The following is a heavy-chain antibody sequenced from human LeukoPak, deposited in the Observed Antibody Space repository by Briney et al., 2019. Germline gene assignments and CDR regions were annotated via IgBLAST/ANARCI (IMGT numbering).Heavy chain of an antibody. CDR1: GFTFSDYY. D-gene: IGHD3-10*01. V-gene: IGHV3-11*01. J-gene: IGHJ4*02. CDR2: ISSSGSDI. CDR3: ARGRHYGSGSYYDY. Sequence: GGSLRLSCAASGFTFSDYYMSWIRQAPGQGLGWVSYISSSGSDISYSDSVKGRFTISRDNAKNSLYLQMNSRRAEDTAVYYCARGRHYGSGSYYDYWGQGTLVTVSS.